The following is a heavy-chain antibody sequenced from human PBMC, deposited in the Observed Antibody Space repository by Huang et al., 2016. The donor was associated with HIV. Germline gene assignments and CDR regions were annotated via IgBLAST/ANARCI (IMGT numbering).Heavy chain of an antibody. D-gene: IGHD2-8*02. CDR2: IDYSGAT. Sequence: QLQLQESGPGLVKPSETLSLTCTVSGGPISNSSHYWGWIRPPPGKGLEWIGGIDYSGATHHNPSLKSRVTMSVDASKSQISLNLISVTAADTALYYCVGYCTGGTCFEAFDIWGQGTRVTVSS. CDR1: GGPISNSSHY. V-gene: IGHV4-39*01. CDR3: VGYCTGGTCFEAFDI. J-gene: IGHJ3*02.